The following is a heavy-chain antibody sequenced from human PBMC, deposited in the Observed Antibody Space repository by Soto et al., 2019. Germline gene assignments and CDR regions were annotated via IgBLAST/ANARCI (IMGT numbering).Heavy chain of an antibody. CDR3: ARHTDYGDDYFDY. V-gene: IGHV4-39*01. CDR1: GGSISSSSYY. D-gene: IGHD4-17*01. Sequence: PSETLSLTCTVSGGSISSSSYYWGWIRQPPGKGLEWIGSIYYSGSTYYNPSLKSRVTISVDTSKNQFSLKLSSVTAADTAVYYCARHTDYGDDYFDYWGQGTLVTVSS. CDR2: IYYSGST. J-gene: IGHJ4*02.